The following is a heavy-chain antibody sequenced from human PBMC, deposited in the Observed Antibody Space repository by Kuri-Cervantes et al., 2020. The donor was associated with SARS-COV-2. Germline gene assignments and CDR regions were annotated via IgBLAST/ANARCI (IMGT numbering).Heavy chain of an antibody. J-gene: IGHJ4*02. CDR2: IIPMFGTA. D-gene: IGHD3-3*01. CDR1: GDSFSSYS. CDR3: ASSDYDFWSDISQPPDY. Sequence: SVKVSCKASGDSFSSYSFNWVRQAPGQGLEWMGGIIPMFGTADYAQKFQGRVTITADKSTSTAYMELSSLRFEDTAVYYCASSDYDFWSDISQPPDYWGQGTLVTVSS. V-gene: IGHV1-69*06.